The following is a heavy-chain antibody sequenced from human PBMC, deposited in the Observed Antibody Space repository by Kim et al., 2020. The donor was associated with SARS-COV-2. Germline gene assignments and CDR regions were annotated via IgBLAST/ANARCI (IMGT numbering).Heavy chain of an antibody. CDR3: ARSGMDV. J-gene: IGHJ6*02. V-gene: IGHV1-46*01. CDR2: PSGGST. Sequence: PSGGSTGYAQEFPGRVAMTTDTSTSTVYLELSSQRSEDTAVYYCARSGMDVWGQGTTVTVSS.